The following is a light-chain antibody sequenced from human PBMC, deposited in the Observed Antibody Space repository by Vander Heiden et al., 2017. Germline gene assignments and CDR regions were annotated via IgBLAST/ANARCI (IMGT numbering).Light chain of an antibody. J-gene: IGKJ2*01. V-gene: IGKV2-28*01. Sequence: DIGMTQFPLPLPVTTREPSSIACRSSQSLLHSNGYNYLDWYLQKPGQSPQLLIYLGSNRASGVPDRFSGSGSGTDFTLKISRVEAEDVGVYYCMQALQTPYTFGQGTKLEIK. CDR3: MQALQTPYT. CDR2: LGS. CDR1: QSLLHSNGYNY.